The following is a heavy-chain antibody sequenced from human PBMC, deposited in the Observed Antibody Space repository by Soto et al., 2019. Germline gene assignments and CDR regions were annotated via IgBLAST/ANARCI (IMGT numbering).Heavy chain of an antibody. V-gene: IGHV3-30-3*01. J-gene: IGHJ4*02. Sequence: GWSLRLSCAASGFTFSSYAMHWVRQAPGKGLEWVAVISYDGSNKYYADSVKGRFTISRDNSKNTLYLQMNSLRAEDTAVYYCARGMELALGWGQGTLVTVSS. CDR3: ARGMELALG. CDR2: ISYDGSNK. CDR1: GFTFSSYA. D-gene: IGHD1-26*01.